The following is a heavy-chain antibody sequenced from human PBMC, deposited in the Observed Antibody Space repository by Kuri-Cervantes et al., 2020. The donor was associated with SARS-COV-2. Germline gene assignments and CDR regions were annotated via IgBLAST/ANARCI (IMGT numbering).Heavy chain of an antibody. V-gene: IGHV3-30-3*01. CDR2: ISYDGSNK. D-gene: IGHD2-21*01. J-gene: IGHJ4*02. CDR1: GFTFSSYA. Sequence: GESLKISCAASGFTFSSYAMHWVRQAPGKGLEWVAVISYDGSNKYYADSVKGRFTISRDNSKNTLYLQMSSLGAEDTAVYYCAKDRVGVQDFWGQGTLVTVSS. CDR3: AKDRVGVQDF.